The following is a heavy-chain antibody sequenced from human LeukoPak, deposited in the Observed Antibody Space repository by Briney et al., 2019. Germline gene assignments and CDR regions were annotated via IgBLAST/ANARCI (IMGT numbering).Heavy chain of an antibody. D-gene: IGHD6-13*01. CDR3: ATPPRYSTLEYFQH. CDR2: VDPEDGET. J-gene: IGHJ1*01. V-gene: IGHV1-69-2*01. Sequence: SCKVSGYTFTDYYMHWVQQAPGKGIEWMGLVDPEDGETIYAEKFQGRGTITADTSTDTAYMELSSLRSEDTAVYYCATPPRYSTLEYFQHWGQGTLVTVSS. CDR1: GYTFTDYY.